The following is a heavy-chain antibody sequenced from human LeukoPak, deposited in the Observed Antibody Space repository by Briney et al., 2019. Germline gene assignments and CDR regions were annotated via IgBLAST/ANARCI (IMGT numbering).Heavy chain of an antibody. Sequence: PSETLSLTCTVSGGSISSYYWSWIRQPPGKGLEWIGYIYYSGSTNYNPSLKSRVTISVDTSKNQFSLKLSSVTAADTAVYYCARTYDYVWGSYRNYYFDYWAREPWSPSPQ. J-gene: IGHJ4*02. CDR2: IYYSGST. D-gene: IGHD3-16*02. V-gene: IGHV4-59*01. CDR3: ARTYDYVWGSYRNYYFDY. CDR1: GGSISSYY.